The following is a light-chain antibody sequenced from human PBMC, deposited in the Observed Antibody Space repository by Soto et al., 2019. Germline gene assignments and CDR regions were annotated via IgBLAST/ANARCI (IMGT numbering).Light chain of an antibody. J-gene: IGKJ4*01. CDR3: QQLNSYPLT. CDR2: ATS. CDR1: QGISSY. V-gene: IGKV1-9*01. Sequence: ILLTQSPSSLSASAGDRVTITCRASQGISSYLAWYQQKPGQAPKLLIYATSTWQSGVPARFSGSGSGTEFTLTISSLQPEDFATYYCQQLNSYPLTFGGGTKVEIK.